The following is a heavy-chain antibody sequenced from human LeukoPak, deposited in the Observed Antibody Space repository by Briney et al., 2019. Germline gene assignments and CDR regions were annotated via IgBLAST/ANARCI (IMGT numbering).Heavy chain of an antibody. CDR2: MNPNSGNT. D-gene: IGHD2-15*01. V-gene: IGHV1-8*02. CDR1: GYTFTSYY. CDR3: ARGEYPNGWYY. Sequence: ASVKVSCKASGYTFTSYYMHWVRQAPGQGLEWMGWMNPNSGNTGYAQKFQGRVTMTRNTSISTAYMELSSLRSEDTAVYYCARGEYPNGWYYWGQGTLVTVSS. J-gene: IGHJ4*02.